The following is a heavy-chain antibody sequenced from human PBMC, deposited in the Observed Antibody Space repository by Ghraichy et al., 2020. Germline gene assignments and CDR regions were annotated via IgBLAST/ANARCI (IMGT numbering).Heavy chain of an antibody. CDR1: GGTFSSYA. CDR3: ASCVTHNWYFDL. V-gene: IGHV1-69*13. CDR2: IIPIFGTA. Sequence: SVKVSCKASGGTFSSYAISWVRQAPGQGLEWMGGIIPIFGTANYAQKFQGRVTITADESTSTAYMELSSLRSEDTAVYYCASCVTHNWYFDLWGRGTLVTVSS. J-gene: IGHJ2*01. D-gene: IGHD1-14*01.